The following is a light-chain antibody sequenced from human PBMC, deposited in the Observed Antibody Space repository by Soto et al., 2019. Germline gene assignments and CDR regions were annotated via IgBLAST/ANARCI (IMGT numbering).Light chain of an antibody. J-gene: IGLJ3*02. CDR3: SSYTRSSSLEV. CDR1: SSDIGGYNF. Sequence: QSALTQPASVSGSPGQSITISCTGTSSDIGGYNFVSWYQQHPGKAPKLIIYDVNYRPSGVSSRFSGSKSGNTASLTISGLQAEDGAEYYCSSYTRSSSLEVFGGGTKLTV. V-gene: IGLV2-14*01. CDR2: DVN.